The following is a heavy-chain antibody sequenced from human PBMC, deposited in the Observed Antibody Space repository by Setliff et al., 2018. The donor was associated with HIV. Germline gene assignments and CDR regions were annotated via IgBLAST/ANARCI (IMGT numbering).Heavy chain of an antibody. D-gene: IGHD2-15*01. J-gene: IGHJ3*02. Sequence: SETLSLTCTVSGGSVSSFYWSWIRQPAEKGLEWIGRIYTRGSTNSNPSLKGRVTMSVDTSKNHFSLKLSSVTAADTAIYYCARGLGGGFSLDAFDIWGRGTRVTVS. CDR1: GGSVSSFY. CDR2: IYTRGST. V-gene: IGHV4-4*07. CDR3: ARGLGGGFSLDAFDI.